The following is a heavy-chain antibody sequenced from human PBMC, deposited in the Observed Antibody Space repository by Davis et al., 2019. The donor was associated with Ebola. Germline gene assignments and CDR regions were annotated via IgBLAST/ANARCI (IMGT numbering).Heavy chain of an antibody. D-gene: IGHD3-3*01. CDR1: SGSTSSSSYY. CDR3: ARGPRRLRFLEI. J-gene: IGHJ4*02. CDR2: IYYSGST. Sequence: MPSETLSLTCTVSSGSTSSSSYYWGWIRQPPGKGLEWIGSIYYSGSTYYNPSLKSRVTISVETSKNQFSLNLSSVTAADTAVYYCARGPRRLRFLEIWGQGTLVAVSP. V-gene: IGHV4-39*07.